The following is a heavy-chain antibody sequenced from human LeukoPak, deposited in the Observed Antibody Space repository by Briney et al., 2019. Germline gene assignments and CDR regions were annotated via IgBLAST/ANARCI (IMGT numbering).Heavy chain of an antibody. Sequence: ASVKVSCKASGYSFTSYGFSWVRPAPGQGLEWMGWISANNGDTNYAQNFQGRVTMTTDTSTSTTQMELRSLRSDDPAVYYCARDHGSGWSLDYWGQGTLVTVSS. CDR2: ISANNGDT. CDR3: ARDHGSGWSLDY. D-gene: IGHD6-19*01. CDR1: GYSFTSYG. J-gene: IGHJ4*02. V-gene: IGHV1-18*01.